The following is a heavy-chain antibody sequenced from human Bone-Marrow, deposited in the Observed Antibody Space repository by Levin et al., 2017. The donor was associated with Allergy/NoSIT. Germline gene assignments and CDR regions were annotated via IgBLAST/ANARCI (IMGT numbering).Heavy chain of an antibody. CDR2: IYWDGDR. CDR3: VHRTNPIGPYVSGSYFHH. CDR1: GFSFTSSTAA. J-gene: IGHJ4*01. D-gene: IGHD3-10*01. Sequence: SGPTLVKPTQTLTLTCTFSGFSFTSSTAAVGWIRQPPGKALEWLALIYWDGDRRYNPSLQSRLTITKDPAKNQVVLTMTDMHPVDTATFYCVHRTNPIGPYVSGSYFHHWGHGTLVTVSS. V-gene: IGHV2-5*02.